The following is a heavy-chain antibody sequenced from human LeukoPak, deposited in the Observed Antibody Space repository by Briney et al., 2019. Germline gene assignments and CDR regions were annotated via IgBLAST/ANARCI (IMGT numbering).Heavy chain of an antibody. J-gene: IGHJ6*03. CDR3: ARGGTVTSPYYYYYYMDV. D-gene: IGHD4-11*01. V-gene: IGHV3-21*01. CDR1: GFTFSSYS. Sequence: NPGGSLRLSCAASGFTFSSYSMNWVRQAPGKGLEWVSSISSSSSYIYYADSVKGRFTISRDDAKNSLYLQMNSLRAEDTAVYYCARGGTVTSPYYYYYYMDVWGKGTTVTVSS. CDR2: ISSSSSYI.